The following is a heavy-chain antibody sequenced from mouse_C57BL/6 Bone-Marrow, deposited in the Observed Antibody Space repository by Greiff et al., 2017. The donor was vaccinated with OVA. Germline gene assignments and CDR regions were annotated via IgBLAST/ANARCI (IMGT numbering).Heavy chain of an antibody. V-gene: IGHV1-61*01. CDR3: AMDY. CDR2: IYPSDSAT. CDR1: GYTFTDYW. J-gene: IGHJ2*02. Sequence: VQLVESGAGLVRPGSSVKLSCKASGYTFTDYWMEWVKQRPGQGLEWIGNIYPSDSATHYNQKFKAKATLTVDKSSSTAYMQINSLTSEYSAVYYCAMDYWGQGTSLTVSS.